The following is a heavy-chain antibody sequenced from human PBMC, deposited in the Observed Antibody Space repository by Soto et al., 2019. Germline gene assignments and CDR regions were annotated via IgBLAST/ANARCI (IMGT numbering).Heavy chain of an antibody. CDR1: GGSISSSSYY. CDR2: IYYSGST. D-gene: IGHD6-19*01. CDR3: ARPSVAGSAFGMDV. V-gene: IGHV4-39*01. Sequence: SETLSLTCTVSGGSISSSSYYWGWIRQPPGEGLEWIGSIYYSGSTYYNPSLKSRVTISVDTSKNRFSLKLSSVTAADTAVYYCARPSVAGSAFGMDVWGQGTTVTVSS. J-gene: IGHJ6*02.